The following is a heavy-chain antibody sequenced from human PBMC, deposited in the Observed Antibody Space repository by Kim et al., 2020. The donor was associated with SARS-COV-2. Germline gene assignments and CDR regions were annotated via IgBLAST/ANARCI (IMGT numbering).Heavy chain of an antibody. CDR3: TTVIYDILTGYDY. CDR2: IKSKTDGGTT. Sequence: GGSLRLSCAASGFTFSNAWMSWVRQAPGKGLEWVGRIKSKTDGGTTDYAAPVKGRFTISRDDSKNTLYLQMNSLKTEDTAVYYCTTVIYDILTGYDYWGQGTLVTVSS. D-gene: IGHD3-9*01. V-gene: IGHV3-15*01. CDR1: GFTFSNAW. J-gene: IGHJ4*02.